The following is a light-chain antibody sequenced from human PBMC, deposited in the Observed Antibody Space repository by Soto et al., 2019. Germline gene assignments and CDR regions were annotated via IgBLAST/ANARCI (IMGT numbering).Light chain of an antibody. Sequence: DIQMTQSPSTLSASVGDRVTITCRASQSVSRWLAWYQQKPGKAPKLLIYKASTLESGVPSRFSGSGSGTAFTLAISSLQPDDSATYYCQHYNDNCTFGQGTKVEIK. CDR2: KAS. J-gene: IGKJ1*01. V-gene: IGKV1-5*03. CDR1: QSVSRW. CDR3: QHYNDNCT.